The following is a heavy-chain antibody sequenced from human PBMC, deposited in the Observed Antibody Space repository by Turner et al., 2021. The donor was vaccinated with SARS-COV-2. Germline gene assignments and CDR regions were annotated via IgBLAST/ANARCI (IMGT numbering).Heavy chain of an antibody. D-gene: IGHD3-9*01. CDR2: FDPEDGEA. CDR3: ATGGWALRVFDWLYGMDV. J-gene: IGHJ6*04. Sequence: QVQLVQSGAEVKKPGASVKVSCKVSGYTLTELSMPWVRQAPGKGLEWMGGFDPEDGEAIYAQKFQGRVTMTEDTSTDTAYMELSSLRSEDTAVYYCATGGWALRVFDWLYGMDVWGKGTTVTVSS. CDR1: GYTLTELS. V-gene: IGHV1-24*01.